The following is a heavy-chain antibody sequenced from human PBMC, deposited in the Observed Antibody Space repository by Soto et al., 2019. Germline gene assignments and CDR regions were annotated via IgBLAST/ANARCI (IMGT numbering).Heavy chain of an antibody. CDR1: GFTFNIYA. CDR3: AIVRVADSSLDH. D-gene: IGHD3-10*02. J-gene: IGHJ4*02. CDR2: ISFDGTKK. V-gene: IGHV3-30-3*01. Sequence: QAQLVESGGGVVQPGRSLRLSCAASGFTFNIYALHWVRQAPGKGLEWVAVISFDGTKKYYSDSVKGRFTISRDNLKNTLYLQMNRPTAEDTAIYFCAIVRVADSSLDHWGQGTLVTVSS.